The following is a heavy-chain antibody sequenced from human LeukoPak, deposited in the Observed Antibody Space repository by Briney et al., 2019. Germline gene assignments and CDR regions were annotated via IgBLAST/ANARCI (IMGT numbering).Heavy chain of an antibody. CDR2: ISYDGSNK. CDR3: ARGINLVWNYYYGMDV. V-gene: IGHV3-30*03. Sequence: GGSLRLSCAASGFTFSSYSMNWVRQAPGKGLEWVAVISYDGSNKYYADSVKGRFTISRDNSKNTLYLQMNSLRAEDTAVYYCARGINLVWNYYYGMDVWGQGTTVTVSS. D-gene: IGHD3/OR15-3a*01. CDR1: GFTFSSYS. J-gene: IGHJ6*02.